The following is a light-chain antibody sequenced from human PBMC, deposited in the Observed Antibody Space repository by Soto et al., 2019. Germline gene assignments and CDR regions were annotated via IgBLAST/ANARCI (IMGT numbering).Light chain of an antibody. Sequence: EIVMTQSPATLSVSPGDRATLSCRASQRVSSSLAWYQQIPGQAPRLLIYDASTRATGIPARFGGSGSGTEFTLTIISRQSEAFAVYYWQQYNNWPPLTFGGGTKVELK. CDR3: QQYNNWPPLT. CDR1: QRVSSS. J-gene: IGKJ4*01. V-gene: IGKV3-15*01. CDR2: DAS.